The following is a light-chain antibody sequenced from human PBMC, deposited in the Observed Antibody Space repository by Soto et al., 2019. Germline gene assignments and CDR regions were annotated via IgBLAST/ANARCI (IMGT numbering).Light chain of an antibody. CDR2: GAS. CDR1: QSVSSN. V-gene: IGKV3-15*01. J-gene: IGKJ3*01. Sequence: EIVMTQSPATLSVSPGERATLSCRASQSVSSNLAWYQQKPGQAHRLLIYGASTRATGIPARFSGSESGTEFTHSISSLHTEDFAVENWRQYNNWPPRITFGPGTKVDIK. CDR3: RQYNNWPPRIT.